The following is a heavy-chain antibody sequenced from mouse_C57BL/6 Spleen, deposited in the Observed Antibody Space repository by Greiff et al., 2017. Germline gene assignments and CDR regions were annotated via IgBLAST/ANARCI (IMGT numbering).Heavy chain of an antibody. Sequence: VHLVESGAELVKPGASVKMSCKASGYTFTTYPIEWMKQNHGKSLEWIGNFHPYNDDTKYNEKFKGKATLTVEKSSSTVYLELSRLTSDDSAVYYCARGNYDGRDWYFDVWGTGTTVTVSS. V-gene: IGHV1-47*01. CDR1: GYTFTTYP. J-gene: IGHJ1*03. CDR3: ARGNYDGRDWYFDV. CDR2: FHPYNDDT. D-gene: IGHD2-4*01.